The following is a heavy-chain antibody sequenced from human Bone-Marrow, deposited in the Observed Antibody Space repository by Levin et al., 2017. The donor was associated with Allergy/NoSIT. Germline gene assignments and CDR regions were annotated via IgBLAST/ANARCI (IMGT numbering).Heavy chain of an antibody. CDR2: IYYSGST. V-gene: IGHV4-59*08. CDR3: ARHCKVDRDSSGWNYYFDY. Sequence: ASETLSLTCTVSSGSISNYYWSWIRQTPGKGLEWIGYIYYSGSTNYNPSLKSRVTISVDTSKNQFSLKLSSVTAADTAVYYCARHCKVDRDSSGWNYYFDYWGQGTLVTVSS. J-gene: IGHJ4*02. CDR1: SGSISNYY. D-gene: IGHD6-19*01.